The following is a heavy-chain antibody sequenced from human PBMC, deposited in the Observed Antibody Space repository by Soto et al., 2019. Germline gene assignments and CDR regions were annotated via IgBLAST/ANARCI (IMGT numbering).Heavy chain of an antibody. CDR3: AKVDLLWRSFDF. Sequence: LRLSFAASGLPFSNYAMTWVRQAPGKGLEWVSIISASGYSAYYGGAVKGRFTTSRDNSRSTLYLQMNGLRAEDTAVYYCAKVDLLWRSFDFWGQGTLVTVS. V-gene: IGHV3-23*01. CDR2: ISASGYSA. CDR1: GLPFSNYA. D-gene: IGHD3-3*01. J-gene: IGHJ4*02.